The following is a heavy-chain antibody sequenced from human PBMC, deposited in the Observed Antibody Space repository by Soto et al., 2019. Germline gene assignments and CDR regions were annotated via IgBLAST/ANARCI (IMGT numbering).Heavy chain of an antibody. J-gene: IGHJ6*02. CDR1: GGSISSGVYY. CDR3: ARAPESSTVTTGGGFYYYGLDV. CDR2: NYYSGST. Sequence: QVQLQESGPGLVKPSQTLSLTCNVSGGSISSGVYYWSWIRQHPGKGLEWIAYNYYSGSTYYNPSLRSRINRSVDPSNSQISPKLSSVTAADTAVYYCARAPESSTVTTGGGFYYYGLDVWGQGTAVTVSS. V-gene: IGHV4-31*03. D-gene: IGHD4-17*01.